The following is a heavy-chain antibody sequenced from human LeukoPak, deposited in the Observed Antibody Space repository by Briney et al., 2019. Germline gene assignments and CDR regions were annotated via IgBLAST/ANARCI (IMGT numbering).Heavy chain of an antibody. Sequence: SETLSLTCTVSGGSISDYYWSWIRQPPGKGLEWIGYIYYNGNTGYNPSLKSRVTISVDTSKNQFSLKLSSVTAADTAVYYCARGWYSSGWYDGGLGPQNYYMDVWGKGTTVTVSS. CDR1: GGSISDYY. CDR3: ARGWYSSGWYDGGLGPQNYYMDV. V-gene: IGHV4-59*12. J-gene: IGHJ6*03. D-gene: IGHD6-19*01. CDR2: IYYNGNT.